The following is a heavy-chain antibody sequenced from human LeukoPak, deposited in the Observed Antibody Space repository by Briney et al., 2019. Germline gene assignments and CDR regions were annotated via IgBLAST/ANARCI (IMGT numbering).Heavy chain of an antibody. CDR2: ISQLGDYI. D-gene: IGHD5-24*01. J-gene: IGHJ6*03. Sequence: GGSLRLSCSVSGFTFINYAMNWVRQAPGKGLDWVSAISQLGDYIYYAESVKGRFTISRDNAKNSLYLQMNSLRAEDTAAYYCARGPEMATTIPYYYYYMDVWGKGTTVTVSS. V-gene: IGHV3-21*01. CDR3: ARGPEMATTIPYYYYYMDV. CDR1: GFTFINYA.